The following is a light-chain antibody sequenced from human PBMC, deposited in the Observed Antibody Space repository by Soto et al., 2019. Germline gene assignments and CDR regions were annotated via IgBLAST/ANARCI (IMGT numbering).Light chain of an antibody. CDR2: AAS. CDR1: QSISRY. J-gene: IGKJ1*01. V-gene: IGKV1-39*01. Sequence: MYHSLSSLSAYIGDRVTITCRASQSISRYLNWYQQKPGKAPKLLIYAASSLQSGVPSRFSGSGSGTDFTLTISSLQPEDFATYYCQQSYSTPTWTFGQRSIVDVK. CDR3: QQSYSTPTWT.